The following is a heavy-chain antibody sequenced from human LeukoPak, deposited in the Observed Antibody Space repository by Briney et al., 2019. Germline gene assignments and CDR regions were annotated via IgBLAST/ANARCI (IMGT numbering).Heavy chain of an antibody. D-gene: IGHD3-22*01. Sequence: GGSLRLSCAASGYTFTSYGISWVRQAPGQGLEWMGWISAYNGNTNYAQKLQGRVTMTTDTSTSTAYMELRSLRSDDTAVYYCARERYYDSDAFDIWGQGTMVTVSS. V-gene: IGHV1-18*01. CDR2: ISAYNGNT. CDR1: GYTFTSYG. J-gene: IGHJ3*02. CDR3: ARERYYDSDAFDI.